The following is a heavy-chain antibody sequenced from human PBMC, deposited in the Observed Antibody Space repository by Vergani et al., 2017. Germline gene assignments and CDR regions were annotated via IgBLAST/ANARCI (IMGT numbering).Heavy chain of an antibody. CDR1: GGTFSSYA. J-gene: IGHJ5*02. V-gene: IGHV1-69*13. CDR3: ANDHYYGDYGGWFDP. Sequence: QVQLVQSGAEVKKPGSSVKVSCKASGGTFSSYAISWVRKAPGQGLEWMGRIIPIFGTANYAQKFQGRVTITADESTSTAYMELSSLRSEDTAVYYCANDHYYGDYGGWFDPWGQGTLVTVSS. CDR2: IIPIFGTA. D-gene: IGHD4-17*01.